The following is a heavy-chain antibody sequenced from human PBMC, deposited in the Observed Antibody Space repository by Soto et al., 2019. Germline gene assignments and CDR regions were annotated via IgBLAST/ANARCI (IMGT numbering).Heavy chain of an antibody. J-gene: IGHJ4*02. V-gene: IGHV4-59*08. CDR3: ASHGVVPPSYLDY. CDR1: GGSIRSYY. D-gene: IGHD2-15*01. CDR2: IYYSGST. Sequence: SETLSLTCTVSGGSIRSYYWSWIRQPPGKGLEWIGYIYYSGSTNYNPSLKSRVTISVDTSENQFSLKMNSVTAADTAVYYCASHGVVPPSYLDYWGQGTLVTVSS.